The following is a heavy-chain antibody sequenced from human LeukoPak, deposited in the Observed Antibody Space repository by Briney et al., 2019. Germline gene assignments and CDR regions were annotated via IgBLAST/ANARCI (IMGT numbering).Heavy chain of an antibody. CDR1: GFTFSSYA. CDR2: IWYDGSNK. Sequence: GVSLRLSCAASGFTFSSYAMSWVRQAPGKGLEWVAVIWYDGSNKYYADSVKGRFTISRDNSKNTLYLQMNSLRAEDTAVYYCARDDGGSGTSGTFDYWGQGTLVTVSS. J-gene: IGHJ4*02. D-gene: IGHD1-26*01. V-gene: IGHV3-33*08. CDR3: ARDDGGSGTSGTFDY.